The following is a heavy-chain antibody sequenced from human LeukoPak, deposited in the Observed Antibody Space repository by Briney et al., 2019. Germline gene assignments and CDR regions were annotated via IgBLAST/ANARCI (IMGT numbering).Heavy chain of an antibody. V-gene: IGHV1-46*01. CDR2: INPSGGST. J-gene: IGHJ4*02. CDR1: GGTFSSYA. CDR3: ARDLGYSSSWYVY. Sequence: ASVKVSCKASGGTFSSYAISWVRQAPGQGLEWMGIINPSGGSTSYAQKFQGRVTMTRDTSTSTVYMELGSLRSEDTAVYYCARDLGYSSSWYVYWGQGTLVTVSS. D-gene: IGHD6-13*01.